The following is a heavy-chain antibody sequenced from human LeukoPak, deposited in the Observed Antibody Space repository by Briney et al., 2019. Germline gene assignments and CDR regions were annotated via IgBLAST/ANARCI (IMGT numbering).Heavy chain of an antibody. CDR1: GFTFNSYP. D-gene: IGHD1-26*01. V-gene: IGHV3-64*04. Sequence: PGGSLRLSCSASGFTFNSYPVHWVRQAPGKGLEYVSGISRNGGSTYYADSVKGRFTISRDNANNMVYLQMNSLRGEDTAVYYCARVWELSFDHWGQGILVTVSS. CDR2: ISRNGGST. CDR3: ARVWELSFDH. J-gene: IGHJ4*02.